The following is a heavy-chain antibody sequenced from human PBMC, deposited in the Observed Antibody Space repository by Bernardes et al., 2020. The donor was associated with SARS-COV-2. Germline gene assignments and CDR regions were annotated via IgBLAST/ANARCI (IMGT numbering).Heavy chain of an antibody. CDR1: GFTFNTYG. Sequence: GGSLRLSCAASGFTFNTYGMHWVRRAPGKGLEWVAVICYDGSTKYYADSVKGRFTISRDNSKNTLYLQMNSLRVEDTAVYYCVRRFCAVSSDCGNFYGMGVWGQGTTVTVSS. CDR3: VRRFCAVSSDCGNFYGMGV. D-gene: IGHD2-21*01. V-gene: IGHV3-33*01. J-gene: IGHJ6*02. CDR2: ICYDGSTK.